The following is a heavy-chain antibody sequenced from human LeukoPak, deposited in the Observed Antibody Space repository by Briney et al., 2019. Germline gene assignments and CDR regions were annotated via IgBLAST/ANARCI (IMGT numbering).Heavy chain of an antibody. CDR2: MYNSGTS. V-gene: IGHV4-4*02. Sequence: PSGTLSLTCAVPGASITSHPWNWVRQPPGKGLERIGEMYNSGTSTFKPSLRSRVIMFFDESKNHFSLKLNSVTAADTAVYYCARGGNWDFDYWGQGVLVIVSS. CDR1: GASITSHPW. CDR3: ARGGNWDFDY. D-gene: IGHD7-27*01. J-gene: IGHJ4*02.